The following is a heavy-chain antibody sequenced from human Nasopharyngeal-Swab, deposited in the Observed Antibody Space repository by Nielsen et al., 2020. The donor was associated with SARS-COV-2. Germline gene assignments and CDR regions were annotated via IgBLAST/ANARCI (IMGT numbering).Heavy chain of an antibody. D-gene: IGHD2-15*01. Sequence: VRQAPGKGLEWIGEIYHSGSTNYNPSLKSRVTISVDKSKNQFSLKLSSVTAADTAVYYCARVSENCSGGSCGADVLYFDLRGRGTLVTVSS. J-gene: IGHJ2*01. CDR3: ARVSENCSGGSCGADVLYFDL. CDR2: IYHSGST. V-gene: IGHV4-4*02.